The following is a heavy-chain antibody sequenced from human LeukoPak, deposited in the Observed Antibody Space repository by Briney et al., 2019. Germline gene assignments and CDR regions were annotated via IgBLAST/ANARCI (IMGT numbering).Heavy chain of an antibody. J-gene: IGHJ4*02. CDR3: ARGSCSGGSCYYY. Sequence: GGSLRLSCAASGFTFTNSWMHWVRQAPGKGLAWVSRINNDGSSTSHADSVKGRFTISRDNAKNTLYLQMNSLRAEDTAVYYCARGSCSGGSCYYYWGQGTLVTVSS. D-gene: IGHD2-15*01. CDR1: GFTFTNSW. CDR2: INNDGSST. V-gene: IGHV3-74*01.